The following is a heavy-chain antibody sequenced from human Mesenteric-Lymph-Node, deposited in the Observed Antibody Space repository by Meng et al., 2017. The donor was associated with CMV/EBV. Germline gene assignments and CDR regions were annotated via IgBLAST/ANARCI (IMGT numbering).Heavy chain of an antibody. CDR2: ISGSGGST. J-gene: IGHJ4*02. D-gene: IGHD6-13*01. Sequence: GESLKISCAASGFTFSSYAMSWVRQAPGKGLEWVSAISGSGGSTYYADSVKGRFTISRDNSKNTLYLQMNSLRAEDTAVYYCAAEMDPSSPGYWGQGGLVTVSS. CDR3: AAEMDPSSPGY. V-gene: IGHV3-23*01. CDR1: GFTFSSYA.